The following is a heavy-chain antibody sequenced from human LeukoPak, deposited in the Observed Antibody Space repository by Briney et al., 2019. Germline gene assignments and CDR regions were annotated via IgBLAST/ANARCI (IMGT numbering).Heavy chain of an antibody. CDR3: ARLTGDNALDY. Sequence: SETLSLTCAVSGGSIRSYYWSWLRQPAGKGLEWIGRIYTGGNTNYNPSLKSRVTMSVDTSKNQFSLRLSSVTAADTAVYYCARLTGDNALDYWGQGTLVTVSS. D-gene: IGHD4-17*01. V-gene: IGHV4-4*07. CDR2: IYTGGNT. CDR1: GGSIRSYY. J-gene: IGHJ4*02.